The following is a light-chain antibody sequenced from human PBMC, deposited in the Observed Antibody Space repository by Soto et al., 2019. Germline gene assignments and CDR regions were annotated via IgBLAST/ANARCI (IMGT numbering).Light chain of an antibody. V-gene: IGLV2-14*03. CDR3: ASYSTISTYV. Sequence: QSVLTQPASVSGSPGQSIAISSTGTSSDVGAFNYVSWYQQHPGKAPKFMIFDVSSRPSGVSDRFSGSKSGNTASLTISGLQTEDEADYYSASYSTISTYVFVTGTKVTVL. CDR1: SSDVGAFNY. J-gene: IGLJ1*01. CDR2: DVS.